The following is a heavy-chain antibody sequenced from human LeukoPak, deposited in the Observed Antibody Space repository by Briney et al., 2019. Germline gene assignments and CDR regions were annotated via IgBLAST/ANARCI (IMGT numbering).Heavy chain of an antibody. CDR1: GGSFSGYY. D-gene: IGHD1-1*01. Sequence: SETLSLTCVVYGGSFSGYYWSWIRQPPGKGLEWIGEINHSGSANYNPSLKSRVTISVDTSKNQLSLKLSYVTAADTAVYHCVRLQPNTGEWAFDIWGQGTLVSVSS. CDR2: INHSGSA. J-gene: IGHJ3*02. CDR3: VRLQPNTGEWAFDI. V-gene: IGHV4-34*01.